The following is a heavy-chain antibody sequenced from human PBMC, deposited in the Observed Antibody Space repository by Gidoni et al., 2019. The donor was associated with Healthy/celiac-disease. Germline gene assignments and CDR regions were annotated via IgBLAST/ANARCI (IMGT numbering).Heavy chain of an antibody. CDR2: IIPIVGTA. CDR1: AGTFSSYA. J-gene: IGHJ5*02. D-gene: IGHD2-2*01. V-gene: IGHV1-69*01. CDR3: ARAYCSSTSCPRSDNWFDP. Sequence: QVQLVQSGAEVKKPGSSVKVSCKASAGTFSSYAISWVRQAPGQGLEWMGGIIPIVGTANYAQKFQGRVTITADESTSTAYMELSSLRSEDTAVYYCARAYCSSTSCPRSDNWFDPWGQGTLVTVSS.